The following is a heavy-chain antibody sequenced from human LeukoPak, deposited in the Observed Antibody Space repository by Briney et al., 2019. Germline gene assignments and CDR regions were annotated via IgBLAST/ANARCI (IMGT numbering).Heavy chain of an antibody. D-gene: IGHD3-22*01. Sequence: TGGSLRLSCAASGFTFSSYSMNWVRQAPGKGLEWVANIKQDGSEKYYVDSVKGRFTISRDNAKNSLYLQMNSLRAEDTAVYYCARADSSSWYGYYDSSGYYFDYWGQGTLVTVSS. CDR3: ARADSSSWYGYYDSSGYYFDY. V-gene: IGHV3-7*01. J-gene: IGHJ4*02. CDR2: IKQDGSEK. CDR1: GFTFSSYS.